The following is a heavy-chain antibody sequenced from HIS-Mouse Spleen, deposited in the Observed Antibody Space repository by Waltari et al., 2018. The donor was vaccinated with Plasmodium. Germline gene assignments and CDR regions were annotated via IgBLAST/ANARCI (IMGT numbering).Heavy chain of an antibody. Sequence: QVQLVESGVGVVQPGRSVRVSCAASVFTFSSYGMHWVRQARGKGLEWVAVISYDGSNKYYADSVKGRFTISRDNSKNTLYLQMNSLRAEDTAVYYCAKDRRSSSWYVDYWGQGTLVTVSS. J-gene: IGHJ4*02. CDR3: AKDRRSSSWYVDY. CDR1: VFTFSSYG. V-gene: IGHV3-30*18. CDR2: ISYDGSNK. D-gene: IGHD6-13*01.